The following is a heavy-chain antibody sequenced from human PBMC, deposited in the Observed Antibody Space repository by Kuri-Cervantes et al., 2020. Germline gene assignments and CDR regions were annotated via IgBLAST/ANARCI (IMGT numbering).Heavy chain of an antibody. CDR2: IYHSGST. J-gene: IGHJ4*02. V-gene: IGHV4-38-2*02. CDR3: ARGGRGYSGLDLPLS. Sequence: SETLSLTCTVSGYSISSGYYWGWIRQPPGKGLEWIGSIYHSGSTYYNPSLKSRVTISVDTSKNQFSLKLSSVTAADTAVYYCARGGRGYSGLDLPLSWGQGTLVTVSS. D-gene: IGHD5-12*01. CDR1: GYSISSGYY.